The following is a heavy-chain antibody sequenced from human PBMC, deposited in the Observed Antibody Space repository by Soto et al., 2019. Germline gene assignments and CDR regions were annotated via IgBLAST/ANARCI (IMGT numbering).Heavy chain of an antibody. CDR3: VDGYCGRTNCFEY. Sequence: HPGGSLRLSCVSSGFTFSNYAMTWVRQAPGKGLEWVSAISGSGNTTYYADSVKGRFTISRDNSKNTLYLQMNSLIVEDTAIYYCVDGYCGRTNCFEYWGQGALVTVSS. V-gene: IGHV3-23*01. D-gene: IGHD2-2*01. J-gene: IGHJ4*02. CDR1: GFTFSNYA. CDR2: ISGSGNTT.